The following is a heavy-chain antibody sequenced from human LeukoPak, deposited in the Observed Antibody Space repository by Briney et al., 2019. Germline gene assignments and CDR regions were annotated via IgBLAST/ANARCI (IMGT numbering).Heavy chain of an antibody. CDR3: ARVAVVAETIGGFDY. CDR1: GGSFSGYY. J-gene: IGHJ4*02. Sequence: PSETLSLTCAVYGGSFSGYYWSWIRQPPGKGLEWIGEIYHSGSTNYNPSLKSRVTISVDKSKNQFSLKLTSVTAADTAVYYCARVAVVAETIGGFDYWGQGALVTVSS. V-gene: IGHV4-34*01. CDR2: IYHSGST. D-gene: IGHD2-15*01.